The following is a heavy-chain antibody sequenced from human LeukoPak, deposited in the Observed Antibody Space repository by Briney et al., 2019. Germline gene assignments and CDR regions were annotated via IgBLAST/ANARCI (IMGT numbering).Heavy chain of an antibody. D-gene: IGHD6-13*01. V-gene: IGHV3-23*01. CDR2: ISDPHSGSQT. CDR3: ARDVLIAADGVIRLDAFDI. CDR1: GFTFSSYT. Sequence: GGSLRLSCAASGFTFSSYTMNWVRQALGQGLEWVSTISDPHSGSQTHYADSVKGRFTISRDDSKNTLYLQMNSLVPEDTAVYYCARDVLIAADGVIRLDAFDIWGQGTVVTVSS. J-gene: IGHJ3*02.